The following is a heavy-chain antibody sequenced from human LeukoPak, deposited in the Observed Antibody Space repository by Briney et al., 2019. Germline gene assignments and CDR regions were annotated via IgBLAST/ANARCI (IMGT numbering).Heavy chain of an antibody. D-gene: IGHD4-17*01. CDR2: INPNSGGT. CDR3: ARAYDYGDYAEYYFDY. V-gene: IGHV1-2*04. Sequence: ASVKVSCKASGYTFTGYYMHWVRQAPGQGLEWMGWINPNSGGTNYAQKFQGWVTMTRDTSISTAYMELSRLRSDDTAVYYCARAYDYGDYAEYYFDYWGQGTLVTVSS. CDR1: GYTFTGYY. J-gene: IGHJ4*02.